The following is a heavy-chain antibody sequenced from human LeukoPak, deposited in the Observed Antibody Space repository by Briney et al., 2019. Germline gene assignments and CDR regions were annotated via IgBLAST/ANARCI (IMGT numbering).Heavy chain of an antibody. Sequence: ASVTVSCEASGYTFSGYYIHWVRQAPGHGLEWMGWIDPNSGGTNYAQKFQGRVTLTRDTSINTAYMELSRLRSDDTAVYYCARVLRYYDILSKPFDYWGQGTLVTVSS. J-gene: IGHJ4*02. V-gene: IGHV1-2*02. CDR2: IDPNSGGT. D-gene: IGHD3-9*01. CDR3: ARVLRYYDILSKPFDY. CDR1: GYTFSGYY.